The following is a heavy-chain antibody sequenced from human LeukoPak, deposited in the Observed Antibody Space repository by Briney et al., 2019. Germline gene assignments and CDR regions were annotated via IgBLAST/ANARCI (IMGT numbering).Heavy chain of an antibody. D-gene: IGHD5-18*01. CDR2: IYYSGST. J-gene: IGHJ4*02. Sequence: SETLSLTCTVSGGSISSYYWSWIRQPPGKGLEWIGYIYYSGSTNYNPPLKSRVTISVDTSKNQFSLRLSSVTAADTAVYYCARERSSYNYMRVYWGQGTLVTVSS. V-gene: IGHV4-59*01. CDR3: ARERSSYNYMRVY. CDR1: GGSISSYY.